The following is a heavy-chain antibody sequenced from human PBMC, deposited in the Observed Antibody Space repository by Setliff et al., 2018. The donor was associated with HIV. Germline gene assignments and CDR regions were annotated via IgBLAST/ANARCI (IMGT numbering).Heavy chain of an antibody. CDR2: IYSSGGA. J-gene: IGHJ5*01. CDR3: ARPHPEGNWFDS. V-gene: IGHV4-61*09. Sequence: LSLTCTVSGDSISSGSYYWNWIRQPAGKGLEWIGHIYSSGGANYNPSLKSRVTISVDTSKNQFSLTLRYVTAADTAVYYCARPHPEGNWFDSWGQGTLVTVS. CDR1: GDSISSGSYY.